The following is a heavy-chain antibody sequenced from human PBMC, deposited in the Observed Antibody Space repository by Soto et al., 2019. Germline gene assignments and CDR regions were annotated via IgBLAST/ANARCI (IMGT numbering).Heavy chain of an antibody. CDR2: IYWDDDK. CDR1: GFSLSTSGVG. V-gene: IGHV2-5*02. Sequence: QITLKESGPTLVKPTQTLTLTCTFSGFSLSTSGVGVGWIRQPPGKALEWLALIYWDDDKRYSPSLKSRLTITKDTSNNQVVLTMTNMDPVDTATYYCAHNRRDFWSGYLDYWGQGTLVTVSS. D-gene: IGHD3-3*01. CDR3: AHNRRDFWSGYLDY. J-gene: IGHJ4*02.